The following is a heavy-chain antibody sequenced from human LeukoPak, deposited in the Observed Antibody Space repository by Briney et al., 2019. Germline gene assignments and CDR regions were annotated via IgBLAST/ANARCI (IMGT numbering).Heavy chain of an antibody. D-gene: IGHD2-2*01. CDR3: AKDLGYCSSTSCYPFFDY. J-gene: IGHJ4*02. V-gene: IGHV3-30*02. Sequence: PGGSLRLSCAASGFTFSSYGMHWGRQAPGKGLEWVAFIRYDGSNKYYADSVKGRFTISRDNSKNTLYLQMNSLRAEDTAVYYCAKDLGYCSSTSCYPFFDYWGQGTLVTVSS. CDR1: GFTFSSYG. CDR2: IRYDGSNK.